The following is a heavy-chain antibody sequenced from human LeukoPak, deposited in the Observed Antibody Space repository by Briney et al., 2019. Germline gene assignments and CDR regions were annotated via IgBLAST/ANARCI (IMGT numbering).Heavy chain of an antibody. CDR3: ARGTMTTVTYYFDY. D-gene: IGHD4-17*01. Sequence: SETLSLTCTVSGGSISTSSYYWGWIRQPPAKGLEWIGTSHYSGRTYYNPSLKSRVTISVDTSKNQFSLKMSSVTAADTAMYYCARGTMTTVTYYFDYWGQGTLVTVSS. CDR1: GGSISTSSYY. V-gene: IGHV4-39*01. J-gene: IGHJ4*02. CDR2: SHYSGRT.